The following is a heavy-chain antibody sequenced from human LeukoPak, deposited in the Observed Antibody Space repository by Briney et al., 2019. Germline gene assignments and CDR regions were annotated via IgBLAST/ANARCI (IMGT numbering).Heavy chain of an antibody. Sequence: GASVKVSCKASGYTFTGYYMHWVRQAPGQGLEWMGRINPNSGGTNYAQKFQGRVTMTRDTSISTAYMELSRLRSDDTAVYYCARDQALYCSSTSCYNYYYYGMDVWGQGTTVTVSS. CDR1: GYTFTGYY. CDR2: INPNSGGT. CDR3: ARDQALYCSSTSCYNYYYYGMDV. V-gene: IGHV1-2*06. J-gene: IGHJ6*02. D-gene: IGHD2-2*01.